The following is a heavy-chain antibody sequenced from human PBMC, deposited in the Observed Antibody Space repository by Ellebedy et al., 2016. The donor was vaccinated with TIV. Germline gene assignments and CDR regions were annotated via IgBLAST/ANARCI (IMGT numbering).Heavy chain of an antibody. CDR3: ARDPVGVGPAFDI. V-gene: IGHV3-23*01. D-gene: IGHD4-23*01. Sequence: PGGSLRLSCAASGFTFSSYAASWVRQAPGKGLEWVAGLNANGVVIAYADSVKGRSTISRDNSRNTVYLQMNSLRAEDTAVYYCARDPVGVGPAFDIWGQGTIVTVSS. CDR1: GFTFSSYA. J-gene: IGHJ3*02. CDR2: LNANGVVI.